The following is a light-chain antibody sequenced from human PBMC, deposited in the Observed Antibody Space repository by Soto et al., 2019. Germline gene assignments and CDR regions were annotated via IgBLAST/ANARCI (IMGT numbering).Light chain of an antibody. CDR1: QSVRIN. CDR2: GAS. Sequence: EIVMTQSPVTLSVSPGERATLSCRASQSVRINLAWYQQKPGQAPRLLIYGASTRATGIPARFSGSGSGTEFTLTISSLQSEDFAVYYCQQYDDWPLLAFGGGTKVEIK. J-gene: IGKJ4*01. V-gene: IGKV3-15*01. CDR3: QQYDDWPLLA.